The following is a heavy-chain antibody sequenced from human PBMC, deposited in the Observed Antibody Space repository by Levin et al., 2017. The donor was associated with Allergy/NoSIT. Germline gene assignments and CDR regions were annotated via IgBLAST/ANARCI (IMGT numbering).Heavy chain of an antibody. V-gene: IGHV1-2*02. CDR1: GYTFTDYY. J-gene: IGHJ6*02. CDR2: IYPYSGGS. CDR3: ARELNVVVPTASSYYYYGMDV. Sequence: PGASVKVSCKASGYTFTDYYMHWVRQAPGQGLEWMGWIYPYSGGSNYAQKFQGRVTMTRDTSISTAYMELSRLRSDDTAVYYCARELNVVVPTASSYYYYGMDVWGQGTTVTVSS. D-gene: IGHD2-2*01.